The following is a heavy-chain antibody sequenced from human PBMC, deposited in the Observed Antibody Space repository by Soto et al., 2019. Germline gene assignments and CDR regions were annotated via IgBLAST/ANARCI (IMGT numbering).Heavy chain of an antibody. CDR2: IRNKAYRGTT. CDR3: TRGDMALNDY. CDR1: GFTFGDYA. Sequence: AQSLFCTDSGFTFGDYAMSWVRQAPGKGLEWISFIRNKAYRGTTKYAASVRGRFTISRDDSKSIAYLQMNSLKTEDTAVYYCTRGDMALNDYWGQGTPVTVSS. J-gene: IGHJ4*02. D-gene: IGHD2-15*01. V-gene: IGHV3-49*04.